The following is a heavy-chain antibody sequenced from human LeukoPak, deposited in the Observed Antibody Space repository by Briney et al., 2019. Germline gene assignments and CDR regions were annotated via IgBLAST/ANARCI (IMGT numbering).Heavy chain of an antibody. D-gene: IGHD3-10*01. CDR1: GYTFTSYY. CDR3: ARTLSDSGLSS. CDR2: VLPSGHNT. V-gene: IGHV1-46*01. Sequence: GASVSLFCKASGYTFTSYYIHGVRQAPGQGLEWMGEVLPSGHNTDYAQDFQGRVTMNTDTSKSTVYMELSSLRSEDTAVYYCARTLSDSGLSSWGAGDLVIVSS. J-gene: IGHJ5*02.